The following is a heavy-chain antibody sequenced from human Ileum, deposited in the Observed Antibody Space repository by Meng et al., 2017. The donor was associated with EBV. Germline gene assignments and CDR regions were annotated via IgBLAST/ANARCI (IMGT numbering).Heavy chain of an antibody. CDR3: ALGGVQGVHFDY. CDR2: ISAYNGNT. CDR1: GYTFTSYG. J-gene: IGHJ4*02. V-gene: IGHV1-18*01. D-gene: IGHD3-10*01. Sequence: QVQLVQWGAGVKNPGASVKAPCTASGYTFTSYGSSWVRQAPGQGLEWMGWISAYNGNTNYAQKLQGRVTMTTDTSTSTAYMELRSLRSDDTAVYYCALGGVQGVHFDYWGQGTLVTVSS.